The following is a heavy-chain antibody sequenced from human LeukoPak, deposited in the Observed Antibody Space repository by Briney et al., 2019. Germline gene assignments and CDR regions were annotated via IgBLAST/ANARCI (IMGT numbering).Heavy chain of an antibody. V-gene: IGHV4-59*08. CDR1: GGSIRGYH. CDR2: IYYTGTT. CDR3: ARHWSGDSSGYYPLDY. J-gene: IGHJ4*02. Sequence: PSETLSLTCTVSGGSIRGYHWSWIRHPPGKGLEWIGYIYYTGTTKYKPSLESRVTISVDTSKNQFSLKLTSVTAADTAVYYCARHWSGDSSGYYPLDYWGQGTLVTVSS. D-gene: IGHD3-22*01.